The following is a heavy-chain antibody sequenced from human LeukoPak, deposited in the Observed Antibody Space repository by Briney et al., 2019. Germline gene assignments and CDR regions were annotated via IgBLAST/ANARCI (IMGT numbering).Heavy chain of an antibody. CDR3: ARSVSNRGPNP. CDR2: INPSGGST. Sequence: GASVKVSCKASGYTFASYYMHWVRQAPGQGLEWMGIINPSGGSTSYAQKFQGRVTMTRYTSTSTVYMELSSLRSEDTAVYYCARSVSNRGPNPWGQGTLVTVSS. V-gene: IGHV1-46*01. D-gene: IGHD1-14*01. J-gene: IGHJ5*02. CDR1: GYTFASYY.